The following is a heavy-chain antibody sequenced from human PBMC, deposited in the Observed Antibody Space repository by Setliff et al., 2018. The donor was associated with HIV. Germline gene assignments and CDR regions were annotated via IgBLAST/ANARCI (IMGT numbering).Heavy chain of an antibody. CDR1: GGSISSSSYF. D-gene: IGHD6-13*01. Sequence: PSETLSLTCTVSGGSISSSSYFWGWIRQPAGKGLEWIGRIYSSGSTNYNPSLTSRVTMSVDTSKNQISLKLSSVTAADTAMYYCARRMAAGTFDYWGQGTLVTVSS. V-gene: IGHV4-61*02. CDR3: ARRMAAGTFDY. CDR2: IYSSGST. J-gene: IGHJ4*02.